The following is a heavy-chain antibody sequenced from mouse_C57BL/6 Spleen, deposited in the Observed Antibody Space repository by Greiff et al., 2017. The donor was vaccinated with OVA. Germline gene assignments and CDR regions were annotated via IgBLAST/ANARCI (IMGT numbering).Heavy chain of an antibody. CDR3: ARNPYYDYDGGYAMDY. J-gene: IGHJ4*01. Sequence: QVQLQQSGPELVKPGASVKISCKASGYAFSSSWMNWVKQRPGKGLEWIGRIYPGDGDTNYNGKFKGKATLTADKSSSTAYMQLSLTSEDSAVYFCARNPYYDYDGGYAMDYWGQGTSVTVSS. D-gene: IGHD2-4*01. CDR2: IYPGDGDT. CDR1: GYAFSSSW. V-gene: IGHV1-82*01.